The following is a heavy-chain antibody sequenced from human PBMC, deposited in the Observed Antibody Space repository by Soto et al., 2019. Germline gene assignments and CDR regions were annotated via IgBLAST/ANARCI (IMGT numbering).Heavy chain of an antibody. Sequence: QVQLVQSGAEVKKPGSSVKVSCKASGGTFSTYAISWVRQAPGQGLEWMGGIIPIFGTADYAQKFQGRVTMTADESTSTDYMELSSLRSQDTAVYYCARHPGRPYYYYGMDVWGQGTTVTVSS. CDR2: IIPIFGTA. V-gene: IGHV1-69*12. D-gene: IGHD2-15*01. CDR1: GGTFSTYA. J-gene: IGHJ6*02. CDR3: ARHPGRPYYYYGMDV.